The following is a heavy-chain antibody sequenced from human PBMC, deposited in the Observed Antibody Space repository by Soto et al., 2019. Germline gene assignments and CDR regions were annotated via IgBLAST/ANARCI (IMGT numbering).Heavy chain of an antibody. CDR1: GFTFDDYA. D-gene: IGHD1-20*01. CDR3: AKDITYNWNEVAFDI. CDR2: ISWNSGSI. J-gene: IGHJ3*02. Sequence: EVQLVESGGGLVQPGRSLRLSCAASGFTFDDYAMHWVRQAPGKGLEWVSGISWNSGSIGYADAVKGRFTISRDNAKNALYLQMSSLRAEDTALYYCAKDITYNWNEVAFDIWGQGTMVTVSS. V-gene: IGHV3-9*01.